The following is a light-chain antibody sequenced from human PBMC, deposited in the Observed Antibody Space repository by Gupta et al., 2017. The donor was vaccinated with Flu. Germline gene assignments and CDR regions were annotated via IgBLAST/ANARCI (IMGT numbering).Light chain of an antibody. Sequence: SVLTPPPSASGTPGQTLTISCSGTSSHSGSNSVSWYQRFPGAAPKVLIYKDTERPSGAAARFSGSKSGASASLVIDGLQSEDEAIYFCAQWDDSLDGPVFGGGTRLTVL. V-gene: IGLV1-44*01. CDR3: AQWDDSLDGPV. J-gene: IGLJ2*01. CDR2: KDT. CDR1: SSHSGSNS.